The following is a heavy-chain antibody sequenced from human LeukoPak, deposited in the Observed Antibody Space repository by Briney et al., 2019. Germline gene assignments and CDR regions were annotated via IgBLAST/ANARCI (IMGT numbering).Heavy chain of an antibody. Sequence: GGSLRLSCAASEFTFSSYSMNWVRQAPGKGLEWVSSISSSSSYIYYADSVKGRFTISRDNAKNSLYLQMNSLRAEDTAVYYCARDFTVQATDESGSIGYWGQGTLVTVSS. J-gene: IGHJ4*02. CDR2: ISSSSSYI. V-gene: IGHV3-21*01. CDR3: ARDFTVQATDESGSIGY. CDR1: EFTFSSYS. D-gene: IGHD5-12*01.